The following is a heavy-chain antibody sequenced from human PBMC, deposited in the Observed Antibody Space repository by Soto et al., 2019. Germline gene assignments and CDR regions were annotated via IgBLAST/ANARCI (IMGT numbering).Heavy chain of an antibody. CDR1: GYSFNSYW. CDR2: IDPSDSYI. V-gene: IGHV5-10-1*01. Sequence: EVQLVHSGAEVKKPGASLRISCNGSGYSFNSYWISWVRQMPGKGLEGMGRIDPSDSYINYNQSFQGHVNISADKSISTAYLEWSSLKASDTAMYYCAGTRGQICNGGYCYFGSYVWGQGTKVTVSS. D-gene: IGHD2-15*01. J-gene: IGHJ6*02. CDR3: AGTRGQICNGGYCYFGSYV.